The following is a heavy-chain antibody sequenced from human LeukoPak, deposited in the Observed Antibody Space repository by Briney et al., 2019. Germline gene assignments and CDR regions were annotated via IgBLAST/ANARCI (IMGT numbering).Heavy chain of an antibody. V-gene: IGHV3-23*01. CDR2: TSGSGGST. CDR3: AKTSYYDSSGYFFDPFDY. D-gene: IGHD3-22*01. J-gene: IGHJ4*02. CDR1: GFTFSSYA. Sequence: GGSLRLSCAASGFTFSSYAMNWVSQAPGKGLEWVSGTSGSGGSTFYADSVKGRFTISRDNSKNTLYLQMNSLRAEDTAVYYCAKTSYYDSSGYFFDPFDYWGQGTLVTVSS.